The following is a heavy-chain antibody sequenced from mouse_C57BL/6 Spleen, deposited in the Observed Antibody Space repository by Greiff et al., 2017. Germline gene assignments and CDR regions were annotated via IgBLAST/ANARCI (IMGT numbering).Heavy chain of an antibody. V-gene: IGHV1-64*01. J-gene: IGHJ3*01. CDR1: GYTFTSYW. CDR3: ARETAQATWAY. D-gene: IGHD3-2*02. CDR2: IHPNSGIT. Sequence: QVQLPQPGAELVKPGASVKLSCKASGYTFTSYWMHWVKQRPGQGLEWIGMIHPNSGITNYNEKFKSKATLTVDKSSSTAYMQLSSLTSEDSAVYYCARETAQATWAYWGQGTLVTVSA.